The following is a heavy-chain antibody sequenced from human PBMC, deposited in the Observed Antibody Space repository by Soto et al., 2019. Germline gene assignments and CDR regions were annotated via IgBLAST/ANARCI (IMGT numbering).Heavy chain of an antibody. J-gene: IGHJ6*02. V-gene: IGHV6-1*01. D-gene: IGHD1-26*01. CDR2: TYYRSKWYN. CDR1: GDSVSSNSAA. CDR3: ARDVSEMGLGERYYYGMDV. Sequence: SQTLSLTCAISGDSVSSNSAAWNWIRQSPSRGLEWLGRTYYRSKWYNDYAVSVKSRITINPDTSKNQFSLQLNSVTPEDTAVYYCARDVSEMGLGERYYYGMDVWGQGTTVTVSS.